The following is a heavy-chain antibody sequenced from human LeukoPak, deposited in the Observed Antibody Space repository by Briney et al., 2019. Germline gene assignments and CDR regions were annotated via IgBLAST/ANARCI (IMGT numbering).Heavy chain of an antibody. Sequence: PGGSLRLSCAASGFTFSSYAMSWVRQAPGKGLEWVSAINGSGGSTYYADSVKGRFTISRDNSKNTLYLQMNSLRAEDTAVYYCAKVKGLWFSYGMDVWGQGTTVTVSS. CDR2: INGSGGST. V-gene: IGHV3-23*01. D-gene: IGHD5-18*01. CDR1: GFTFSSYA. CDR3: AKVKGLWFSYGMDV. J-gene: IGHJ6*02.